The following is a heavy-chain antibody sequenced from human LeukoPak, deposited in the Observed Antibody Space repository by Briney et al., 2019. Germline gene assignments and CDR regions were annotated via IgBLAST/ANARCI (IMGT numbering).Heavy chain of an antibody. V-gene: IGHV1-69*04. CDR2: IIPILGIA. CDR1: GGTFSSYA. CDR3: ASWSHSDNAFDI. J-gene: IGHJ3*02. Sequence: VASVKVSCKASGGTFSSYAISWVRQAPGQGLEWMGRIIPILGIANYAQKFQGRVTITADKSTSTAYMELSSLRSEDTAVYYCASWSHSDNAFDIWGQGTMVIVSS.